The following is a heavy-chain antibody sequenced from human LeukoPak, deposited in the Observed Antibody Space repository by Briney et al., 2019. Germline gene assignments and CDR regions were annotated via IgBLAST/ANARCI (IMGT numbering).Heavy chain of an antibody. J-gene: IGHJ3*02. V-gene: IGHV1-2*06. CDR1: GYTFTGYY. D-gene: IGHD5-24*01. CDR3: ARVGDGLNDAFDI. CDR2: INPNTGGT. Sequence: ASVKVSCKASGYTFTGYYMNWVRQAPGQGLEWMGRINPNTGGTNYAQNFQGRVTVTRDTSISTAYMELSRLRSDDTAVYYCARVGDGLNDAFDIRGQGTMVTVSS.